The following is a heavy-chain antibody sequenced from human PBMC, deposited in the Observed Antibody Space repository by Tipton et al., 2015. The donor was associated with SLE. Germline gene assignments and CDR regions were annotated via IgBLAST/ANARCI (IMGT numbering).Heavy chain of an antibody. CDR3: TTEGTYYYDSSGYYPDYFDY. J-gene: IGHJ4*02. D-gene: IGHD3-22*01. V-gene: IGHV3-15*07. CDR1: GFTFSNAW. CDR2: IKSKTDGGTT. Sequence: SLRLSCAASGFTFSNAWMNWVRQAPGKGLEWVGRIKSKTDGGTTDYAAPVKGRFTISRDDSKNTLYLQMNSLKTEDTAVYYCTTEGTYYYDSSGYYPDYFDYWGQGTLVTVSS.